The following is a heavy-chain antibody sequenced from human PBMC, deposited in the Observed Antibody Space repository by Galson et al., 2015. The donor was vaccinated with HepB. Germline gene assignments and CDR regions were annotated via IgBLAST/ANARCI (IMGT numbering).Heavy chain of an antibody. CDR1: GFTFSNYY. V-gene: IGHV3-11*01. Sequence: SLRLSCAASGFTFSNYYMSWIRQAPGKGLEWVSYIGSAGTSRYYADSVKGRFTISRDNAKNSLYLQMNSLRADDTAVYYCARDRVATIDFDYWGQGTLVTASS. CDR3: ARDRVATIDFDY. CDR2: IGSAGTSR. J-gene: IGHJ4*02. D-gene: IGHD5-12*01.